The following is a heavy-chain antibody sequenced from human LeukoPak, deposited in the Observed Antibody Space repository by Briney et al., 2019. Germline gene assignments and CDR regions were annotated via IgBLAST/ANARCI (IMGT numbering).Heavy chain of an antibody. D-gene: IGHD3-22*01. V-gene: IGHV3-30*02. Sequence: GGSLRLSCAASGFTFSSYGMHWVRQAPGKGLEWVAFIRYDGSNKYYADSVKGRFTISRDNSKNTLYLQMNSLRAEDTAVYYCAKGGMIVVVISFDYWGQGTLVTVSS. CDR3: AKGGMIVVVISFDY. J-gene: IGHJ4*02. CDR2: IRYDGSNK. CDR1: GFTFSSYG.